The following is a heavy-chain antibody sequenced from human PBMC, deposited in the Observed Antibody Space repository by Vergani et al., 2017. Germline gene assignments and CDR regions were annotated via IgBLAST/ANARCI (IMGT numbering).Heavy chain of an antibody. CDR3: AKGRGFVAVAGSLFEY. V-gene: IGHV3-23*01. Sequence: EVQLLESGGGLVQPGGSLRLSCAASGFTFSSYAMSWVRQAPGKGLEWVSSISGSSSGTYYADSVRGRFTISGDNSKNTLYLQMNSLRAEDTAVYYCAKGRGFVAVAGSLFEYWGQGTLVIVSS. D-gene: IGHD6-19*01. J-gene: IGHJ4*02. CDR1: GFTFSSYA. CDR2: ISGSSSGT.